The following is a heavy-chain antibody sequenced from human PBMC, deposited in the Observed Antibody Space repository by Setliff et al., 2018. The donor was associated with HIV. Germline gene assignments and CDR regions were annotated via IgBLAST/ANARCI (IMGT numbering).Heavy chain of an antibody. V-gene: IGHV4-39*07. D-gene: IGHD3-9*01. J-gene: IGHJ4*02. CDR2: LYYSGST. Sequence: SETLSLTCTVSGGSITSGSYYWSWIRQPPGKGLEWIGSLYYSGSTYYNPSLKSRVTISLDTSKNQFSLKLSSVSAADTAMYYCARGNPDFDILTGYWSHYFDYWGQGRLVTVSS. CDR1: GGSITSGSYY. CDR3: ARGNPDFDILTGYWSHYFDY.